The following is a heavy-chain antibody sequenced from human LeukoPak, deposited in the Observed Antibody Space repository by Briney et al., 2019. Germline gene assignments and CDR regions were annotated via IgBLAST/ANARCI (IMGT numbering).Heavy chain of an antibody. Sequence: SETLSLTCAVSGYSISSGYYWSWIRQPPGKGLEWIGNIYHRGSTYYNPSLKSRVTISVDTSKNQFSLKLSSVTAADTAVYYCARLYLRDHCSSTSCYGLYFDYWGQGTLVTVSS. CDR2: IYHRGST. CDR1: GYSISSGYY. CDR3: ARLYLRDHCSSTSCYGLYFDY. V-gene: IGHV4-38-2*01. J-gene: IGHJ4*02. D-gene: IGHD2-2*01.